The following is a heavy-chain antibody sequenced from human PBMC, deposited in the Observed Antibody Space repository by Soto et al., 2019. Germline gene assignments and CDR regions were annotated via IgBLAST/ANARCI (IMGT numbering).Heavy chain of an antibody. Sequence: QVQLVQSGAEVKNPGASVKVSCKTSGYIFTSYGIGWARQAPGQGLEWMGWINTYNGKTNYAQNLQGRVTLTTDTPTSTAYMKLRSLISNDTAIYYCAMVDIYVTPSPQDVWGQGTTVTVSS. CDR2: INTYNGKT. CDR3: AMVDIYVTPSPQDV. CDR1: GYIFTSYG. D-gene: IGHD2-2*03. J-gene: IGHJ6*02. V-gene: IGHV1-18*01.